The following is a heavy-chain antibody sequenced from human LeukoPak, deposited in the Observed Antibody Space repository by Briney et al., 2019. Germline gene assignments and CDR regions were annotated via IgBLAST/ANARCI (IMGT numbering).Heavy chain of an antibody. Sequence: GRSLRLSCAASGFTFSSYGMHWVRQAPGKGLEWVAVIWYDEDNKYYADSVKGRFTISGDNSKNTLYLQMNSLRAEDTAVYYCARDGIAAAGQYYCYGMDVWGQGTTVTVSS. V-gene: IGHV3-33*01. D-gene: IGHD6-13*01. CDR1: GFTFSSYG. J-gene: IGHJ6*02. CDR3: ARDGIAAAGQYYCYGMDV. CDR2: IWYDEDNK.